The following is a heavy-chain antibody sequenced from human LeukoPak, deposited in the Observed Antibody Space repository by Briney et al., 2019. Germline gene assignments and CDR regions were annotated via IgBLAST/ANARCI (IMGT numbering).Heavy chain of an antibody. Sequence: PGGSLRLSCVASGFSFSTYAIHWVRQAPGKGLEWVAVISKDGSNRYYADSVKGRFSISRDNSQNTLYLQMNSLRAEDTAVYYCARDIAIYGSGSYSFDYWGQGTLVTVSS. D-gene: IGHD3-10*01. CDR2: ISKDGSNR. CDR3: ARDIAIYGSGSYSFDY. J-gene: IGHJ4*02. V-gene: IGHV3-30*04. CDR1: GFSFSTYA.